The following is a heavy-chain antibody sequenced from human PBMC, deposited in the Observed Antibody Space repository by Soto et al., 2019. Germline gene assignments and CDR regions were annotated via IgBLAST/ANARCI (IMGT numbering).Heavy chain of an antibody. CDR3: ARVGEDHYYYDSSGYYYPFDD. D-gene: IGHD3-22*01. CDR2: ISSSSSYI. V-gene: IGHV3-21*01. J-gene: IGHJ4*02. CDR1: GFDFSSHI. Sequence: GGSLSLSCPAAGFDFSSHIMNLVRQAPGKGLEWVSSISSSSSYIYYADSVKGRFTISRDNAKNSLYLQMNSLRAEDTAVYYCARVGEDHYYYDSSGYYYPFDDWCKGTLVPSSQ.